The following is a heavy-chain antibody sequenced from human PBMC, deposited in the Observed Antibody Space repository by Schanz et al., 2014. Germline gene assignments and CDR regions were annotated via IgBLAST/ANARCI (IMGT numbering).Heavy chain of an antibody. V-gene: IGHV3-48*04. D-gene: IGHD6-19*01. CDR1: GFTFSSYT. J-gene: IGHJ4*02. CDR3: ARDLISSGWYG. Sequence: EVQLVESGGGLVRPGGSLRLSCAASGFTFSSYTMNWVRQAPGKGLEWVSYISNSGTTIYYADSVKGRFTISRDNAKNSLYLQMNSLRVEDTAVYYCARDLISSGWYGWGQGTLVTVAS. CDR2: ISNSGTTI.